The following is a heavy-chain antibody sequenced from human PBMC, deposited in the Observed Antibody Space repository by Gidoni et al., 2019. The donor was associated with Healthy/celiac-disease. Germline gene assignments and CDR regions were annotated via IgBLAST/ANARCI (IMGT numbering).Heavy chain of an antibody. Sequence: EVQLLESGGGSVQPGGSLRLSCAASGFTFSSYALSWVRLAPGKGLGWVSAISGIGGSTYYADSVKGRFTISRDNSKNTLYLQMNSLRAEDTAVYYCAKDRDIVVVPAAMGEAFDIWGQGTMVTVSS. CDR3: AKDRDIVVVPAAMGEAFDI. V-gene: IGHV3-23*01. J-gene: IGHJ3*02. D-gene: IGHD2-2*01. CDR1: GFTFSSYA. CDR2: ISGIGGST.